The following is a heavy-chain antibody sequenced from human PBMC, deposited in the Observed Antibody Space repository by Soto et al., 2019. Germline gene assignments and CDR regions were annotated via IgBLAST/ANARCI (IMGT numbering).Heavy chain of an antibody. J-gene: IGHJ6*02. CDR1: GGSISSSNW. CDR2: IYHSGST. V-gene: IGHV4-4*02. Sequence: PSETLSLTCAVSGGSISSSNWWSWVRQPPGKGLEWIGEIYHSGSTNYNPSLKSRVTISVDKSKNQFSLKLSSVTAADTAVYYCARDRGITGTGGRYYYYYGMDVWGQGTTVTVSS. CDR3: ARDRGITGTGGRYYYYYGMDV. D-gene: IGHD1-20*01.